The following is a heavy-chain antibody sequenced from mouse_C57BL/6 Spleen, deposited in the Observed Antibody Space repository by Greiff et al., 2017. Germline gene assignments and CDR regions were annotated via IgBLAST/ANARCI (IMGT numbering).Heavy chain of an antibody. J-gene: IGHJ4*01. CDR1: GFSLTSYG. CDR2: IWSGGGP. CDR3: ARKENYYAMDY. Sequence: QVQLQQSGPGLVQPSQSLSITCTVSGFSLTSYGVHWVRQSPGKGLEWLGVIWSGGGPDYNAAFISRLSISEDNAKSQVFYEMNSLQADDTAIYYCARKENYYAMDYRGQETSVSVSS. V-gene: IGHV2-2*01.